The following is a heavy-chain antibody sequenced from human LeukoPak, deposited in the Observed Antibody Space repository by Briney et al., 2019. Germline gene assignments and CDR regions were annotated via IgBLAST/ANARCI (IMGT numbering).Heavy chain of an antibody. CDR1: GFTFSSYA. Sequence: PGGSLRLSCAASGFTFSSYAMHWVRQAPGKGLEWVAVISYDGSNKYYADSVKGRFTISRVNSKNTLYLQMNSLRAEDTAVYYCARDRKSPRYYDILTGPDYWGQGTLVTVSS. J-gene: IGHJ4*02. D-gene: IGHD3-9*01. CDR3: ARDRKSPRYYDILTGPDY. CDR2: ISYDGSNK. V-gene: IGHV3-30*04.